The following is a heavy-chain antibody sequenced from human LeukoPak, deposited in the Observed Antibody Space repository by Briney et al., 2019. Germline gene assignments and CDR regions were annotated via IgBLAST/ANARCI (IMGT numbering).Heavy chain of an antibody. V-gene: IGHV4-31*03. CDR3: ATTRPHSSSWFDY. CDR2: IYYSGST. J-gene: IGHJ4*02. D-gene: IGHD6-13*01. Sequence: SQTLSLTCTVSGGSISSGYYYWSWIPHHPGKGLERIGYIYYSGSTYYTPSLKSRVTISVDTSKNQFSLKLSSVTAADTAVYYCATTRPHSSSWFDYWGQGTLVTVSS. CDR1: GGSISSGYYY.